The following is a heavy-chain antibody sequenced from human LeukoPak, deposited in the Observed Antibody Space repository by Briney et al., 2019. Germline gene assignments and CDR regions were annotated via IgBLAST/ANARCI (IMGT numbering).Heavy chain of an antibody. Sequence: SETLSLTCTVSGGSISSGGYCWSWIRQHPGKGLEWIGDIFDSGTTYYNPSLKSRLTISVDTSENQFSLKLSSVTAADTAVYYCARDNWNYGSSMDVWGQGTTVTVSS. J-gene: IGHJ6*02. CDR1: GGSISSGGYC. CDR3: ARDNWNYGSSMDV. CDR2: IFDSGTT. V-gene: IGHV4-31*03. D-gene: IGHD1-7*01.